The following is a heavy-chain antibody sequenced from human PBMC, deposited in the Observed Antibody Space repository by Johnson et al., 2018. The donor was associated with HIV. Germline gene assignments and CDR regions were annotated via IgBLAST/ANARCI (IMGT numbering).Heavy chain of an antibody. Sequence: VQLVESGGGLVQPGGSLRLSCAASGFTFSSYAMSWVRQAPGKGLEWVSSISGSGGSTYYADYVKGRFTISRDNSKNTLYLQMNSLRAEDTAVYYCARPRTGSDAFDIWGQGTMVTVSS. CDR3: ARPRTGSDAFDI. J-gene: IGHJ3*02. D-gene: IGHD7-27*01. CDR1: GFTFSSYA. CDR2: ISGSGGST. V-gene: IGHV3-23*04.